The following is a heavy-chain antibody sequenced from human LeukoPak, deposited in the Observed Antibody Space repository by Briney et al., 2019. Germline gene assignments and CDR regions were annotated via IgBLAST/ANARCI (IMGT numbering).Heavy chain of an antibody. D-gene: IGHD6-6*01. CDR3: ARGRDSSSSYPGY. CDR1: GFTFNTYE. J-gene: IGHJ4*02. CDR2: ISSTSSTV. Sequence: PGGSLRLSCAASGFTFNTYEMNWVRQAPGKGLEWVSYISSTSSTVYYADSVKGRFTISRDNVKNSLYLQMNSLRAEDTAVYYCARGRDSSSSYPGYWGQGTLVTVSS. V-gene: IGHV3-48*03.